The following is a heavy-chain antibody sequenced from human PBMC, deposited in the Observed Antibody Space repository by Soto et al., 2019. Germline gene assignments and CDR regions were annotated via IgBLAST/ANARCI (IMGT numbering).Heavy chain of an antibody. CDR1: GFIFSTYA. CDR2: ISNTGGST. V-gene: IGHV3-23*01. D-gene: IGHD4-17*01. J-gene: IGHJ3*02. CDR3: AHPRGYGVFDAVDI. Sequence: QTGGSLRLSCAASGFIFSTYAMNWVRQAPGKGLECVSAISNTGGSTFYAESVRGRFTISRDNSINTLYLQMTSLRTEDTAVYYCAHPRGYGVFDAVDIWGQGTMVTVSS.